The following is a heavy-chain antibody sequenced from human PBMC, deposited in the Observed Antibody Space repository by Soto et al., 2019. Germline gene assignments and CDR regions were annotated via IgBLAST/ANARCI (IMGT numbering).Heavy chain of an antibody. CDR3: AREIYTGWHYFDY. J-gene: IGHJ4*02. V-gene: IGHV3-66*01. D-gene: IGHD5-12*01. CDR1: GFTFRSNY. Sequence: EVQLVESGGGLVQPGGSLRLSCAASGFTFRSNYMSWVRQAPGKGLEWVSVIYSGGSTYYADSVKGRFTISRDNSKNTLYLQMNSLRAEDTAVYYCAREIYTGWHYFDYWGQGTLVTVSS. CDR2: IYSGGST.